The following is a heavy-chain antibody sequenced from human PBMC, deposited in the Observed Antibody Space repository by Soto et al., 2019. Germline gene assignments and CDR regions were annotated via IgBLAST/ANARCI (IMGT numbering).Heavy chain of an antibody. CDR1: GGSISSYY. D-gene: IGHD2-8*02. V-gene: IGHV4-59*01. CDR2: IYYSGIT. CDR3: ARGGGVYYFDY. J-gene: IGHJ4*02. Sequence: PSETLSLTCTVSGGSISSYYWSWIRQPPGKGLEWIGYIYYSGITDYNPSLKSRVNISVDTSKSQFSLKLSSVTDADTAVYYCARGGGVYYFDYWGQGTLVTVSS.